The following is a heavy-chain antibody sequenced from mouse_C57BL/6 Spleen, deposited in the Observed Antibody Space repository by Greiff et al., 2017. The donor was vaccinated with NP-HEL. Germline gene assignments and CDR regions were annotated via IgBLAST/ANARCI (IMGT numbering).Heavy chain of an antibody. Sequence: QVQLKQPGAELVRPGSSVKLSCKASGYTFTSYWMHWVKQRPIQGLEWIGNIDPSDSETHYNQKFKDKATLTVDKSSSTAYMQLSSLTSEDSAVYYCARGDYGNCLDVWGTGTTVTVSS. V-gene: IGHV1-52*01. CDR1: GYTFTSYW. D-gene: IGHD2-1*01. CDR2: IDPSDSET. CDR3: ARGDYGNCLDV. J-gene: IGHJ1*03.